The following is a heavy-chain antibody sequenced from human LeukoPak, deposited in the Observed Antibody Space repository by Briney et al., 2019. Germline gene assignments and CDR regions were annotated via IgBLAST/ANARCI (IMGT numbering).Heavy chain of an antibody. CDR1: GFTFSPYT. J-gene: IGHJ4*02. Sequence: GGSLRLSCAASGFTFSPYTMNWVRQAPGKGLEWVTSVSSRSTYINYADSVKGRFTISRDDAKNSLYLQMNSLRAEDTAVYYCARDPFHDSSGYYIDYWGQGTLVTVSS. CDR3: ARDPFHDSSGYYIDY. V-gene: IGHV3-21*01. CDR2: VSSRSTYI. D-gene: IGHD3-22*01.